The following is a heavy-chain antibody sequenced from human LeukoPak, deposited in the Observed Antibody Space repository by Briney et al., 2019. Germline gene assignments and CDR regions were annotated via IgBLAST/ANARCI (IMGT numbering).Heavy chain of an antibody. Sequence: GASVKVSCKASGGTFSRYAISWVRQAPGQGLEWMGGIIPIFGKANYAQKFQGRVTITADESTSTAYMELSSLRSEDTAVYYCARDAPFPPNGYFDWLLPLDYWGQGTLVTVSS. V-gene: IGHV1-69*13. CDR2: IIPIFGKA. CDR1: GGTFSRYA. CDR3: ARDAPFPPNGYFDWLLPLDY. J-gene: IGHJ4*02. D-gene: IGHD3-9*01.